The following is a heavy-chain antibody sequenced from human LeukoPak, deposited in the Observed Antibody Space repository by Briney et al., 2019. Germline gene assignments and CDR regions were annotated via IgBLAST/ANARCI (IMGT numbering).Heavy chain of an antibody. Sequence: SETLSLTCTVSGGSISSYYWSWIRQPPGKGLEWIGYIYYSGSTNYNPSLKSRVTISVDTSKNQFSLKLSSVTAADTTVYYCARDSGSYLGLDYWGQGTLVTVSS. CDR1: GGSISSYY. CDR2: IYYSGST. J-gene: IGHJ4*02. V-gene: IGHV4-59*01. D-gene: IGHD1-26*01. CDR3: ARDSGSYLGLDY.